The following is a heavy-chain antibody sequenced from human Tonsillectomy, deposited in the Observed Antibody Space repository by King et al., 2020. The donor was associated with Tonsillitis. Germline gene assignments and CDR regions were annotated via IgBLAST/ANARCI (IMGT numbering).Heavy chain of an antibody. Sequence: VQLVESGGGVVQPGRSLRLSCIASGFPSAFAIDDYPMYWVRQAPGKGLEWVAVISHDETNKYYADSVKGRFAISRDNAKNTLYLQMNGLRPEDTAVYHCAIPESTSWPPDTFDIWGQGTMVIVSS. CDR3: AIPESTSWPPDTFDI. CDR2: ISHDETNK. V-gene: IGHV3-30*09. D-gene: IGHD6-13*01. J-gene: IGHJ3*02. CDR1: GFPSAFAIDDYP.